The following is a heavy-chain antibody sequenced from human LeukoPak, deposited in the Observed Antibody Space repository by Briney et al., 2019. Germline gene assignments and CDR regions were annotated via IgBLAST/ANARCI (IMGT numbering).Heavy chain of an antibody. D-gene: IGHD3-9*01. CDR2: ISRGGSNL. J-gene: IGHJ3*01. CDR1: GFSFADHY. CDR3: ARGRSLVGPIDL. V-gene: IGHV3-11*04. Sequence: GGSLRLTCTASGFSFADHYLSWIRQPPGKGLEWVSYISRGGSNLKYGESVEGRFTISRDNAEKSLYLDMDSLKAEDTAVYYCARGRSLVGPIDLWGQGTVVTVSS.